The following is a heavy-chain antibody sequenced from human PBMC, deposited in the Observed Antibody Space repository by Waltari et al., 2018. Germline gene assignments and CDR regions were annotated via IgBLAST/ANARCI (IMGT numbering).Heavy chain of an antibody. CDR2: IYYSGST. V-gene: IGHV4-39*07. Sequence: QLQLQESGPGLVKPSETLSLTCTVSGGSISSRSYYWGWIRQPPGKGLEWIGRIYYSGSTYYNPSLNSRVTISVDTAKNQFSLKLSSVTAADTAVYYCARARVRVPFDYWGQGTLVTVSS. CDR3: ARARVRVPFDY. J-gene: IGHJ4*02. CDR1: GGSISSRSYY.